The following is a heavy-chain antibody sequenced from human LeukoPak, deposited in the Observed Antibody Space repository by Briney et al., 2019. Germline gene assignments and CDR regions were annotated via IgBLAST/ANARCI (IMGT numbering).Heavy chain of an antibody. Sequence: SETLSLTCTVSGGSISSSSYYWGWIRQPPGKGLEWIGSIYYSGSTYYNPSLKSRVTISVDTSKNQFSLKLTSVTAADTAVYYCARTWLYPYYFDYWAQGTLVTVSS. D-gene: IGHD3-16*02. J-gene: IGHJ4*02. V-gene: IGHV4-39*07. CDR2: IYYSGST. CDR3: ARTWLYPYYFDY. CDR1: GGSISSSSYY.